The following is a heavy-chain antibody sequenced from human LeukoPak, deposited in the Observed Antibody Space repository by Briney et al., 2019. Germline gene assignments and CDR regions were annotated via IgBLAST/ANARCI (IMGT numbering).Heavy chain of an antibody. CDR2: INPTGGST. D-gene: IGHD1-26*01. CDR1: GYTFTDYY. V-gene: IGHV1-46*01. J-gene: IGHJ5*02. Sequence: ASVKVSCKASGYTFTDYYMHWVRQAPGQGLEWMGLINPTGGSTGYAQKFQGRVTMTRDMSTSTDYMELSSLRSEDTAIYYCARDNSVGDNAWWFDPWGQGTLVTVSS. CDR3: ARDNSVGDNAWWFDP.